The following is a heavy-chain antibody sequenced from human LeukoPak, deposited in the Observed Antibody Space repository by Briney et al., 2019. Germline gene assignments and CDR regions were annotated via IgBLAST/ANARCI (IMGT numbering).Heavy chain of an antibody. J-gene: IGHJ3*02. CDR2: FDPEDGET. Sequence: ASVKVSCKVSGYTLTELSMHWVRQAPGKGLEWMGGFDPEDGETIYAQKFQGRVTITRNTSISTAYMELSSLRSEDTAVYYCARGIAAAVRGDAFDIWGQGTMVTVSS. V-gene: IGHV1-24*01. D-gene: IGHD6-13*01. CDR3: ARGIAAAVRGDAFDI. CDR1: GYTLTELS.